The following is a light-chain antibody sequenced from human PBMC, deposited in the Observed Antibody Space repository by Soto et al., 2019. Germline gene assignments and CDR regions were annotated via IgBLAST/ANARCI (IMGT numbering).Light chain of an antibody. J-gene: IGKJ1*01. CDR1: QSLLYSDGNTY. Sequence: DVVMTQSPLSLPVTLGQPASISCRSSQSLLYSDGNTYLTWFQQRPGQSPRRLIYRVSVRDSGVPDRFSGSGSGTDFTLKISRVEAEDGGVYYCMQGAHWPRTFGQGTKVEIK. CDR3: MQGAHWPRT. V-gene: IGKV2-30*01. CDR2: RVS.